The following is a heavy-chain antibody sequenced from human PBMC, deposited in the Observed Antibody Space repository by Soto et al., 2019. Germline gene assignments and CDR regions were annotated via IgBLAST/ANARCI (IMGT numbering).Heavy chain of an antibody. J-gene: IGHJ6*02. CDR3: TKDLRGYYYGSGSYHYGMDV. CDR1: GFTFSSYA. CDR2: ISYEGSNK. V-gene: IGHV3-30*18. Sequence: QVQLVESGGRVVQPGRSLRLSCATSGFTFSSYAMHWVRQAPGKGLEWVAVISYEGSNKKYADSVKGRFTMSRDNSNNTLYLQMNSLRAEDTAVYYCTKDLRGYYYGSGSYHYGMDVWGQGTTVTVSS. D-gene: IGHD3-10*01.